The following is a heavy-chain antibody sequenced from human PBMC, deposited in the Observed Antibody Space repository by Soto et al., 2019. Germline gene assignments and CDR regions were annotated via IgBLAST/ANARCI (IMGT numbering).Heavy chain of an antibody. CDR3: QRDIFGRSWDSNWFDP. J-gene: IGHJ5*02. CDR2: TYYRSKWYT. CDR1: GDIVSSDSSA. D-gene: IGHD3-3*02. Sequence: SQTLSLTCAISGDIVSSDSSAWNWIRQSPSRGLEWLGRTYYRSKWYTDYAVSVKSRITINPDTSKNHFSLQLNSVTPEDTAVYYCQRDIFGRSWDSNWFDPWGQGILVNVSS. V-gene: IGHV6-1*01.